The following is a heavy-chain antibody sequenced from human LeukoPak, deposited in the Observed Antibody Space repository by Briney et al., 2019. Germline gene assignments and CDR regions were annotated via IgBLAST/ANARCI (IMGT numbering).Heavy chain of an antibody. CDR2: IKHDGSEK. Sequence: GGSLRLSCAASGFTFSSYLMSWVRQAPGKGLEWVANIKHDGSEKYYVDSVKGRFTISRDNAKNSLYLQMNSLRAEDTAVYYCARRGKAAAIDYWGQGTLVTVSS. J-gene: IGHJ4*02. CDR1: GFTFSSYL. D-gene: IGHD6-13*01. CDR3: ARRGKAAAIDY. V-gene: IGHV3-7*01.